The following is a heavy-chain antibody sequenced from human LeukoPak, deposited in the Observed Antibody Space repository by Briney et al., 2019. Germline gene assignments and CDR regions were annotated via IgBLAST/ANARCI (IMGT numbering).Heavy chain of an antibody. Sequence: SETLSLTCTVSGDSIRSYYWSWIRQPAGKGLEWIGRIYTSGSTNYDPSLQNRVTMSVDTSKNQFSLKLSSVTAADTAVYYCASTTYYYDSSGYYFLDYGGQGTLVTVSS. D-gene: IGHD3-22*01. CDR2: IYTSGST. J-gene: IGHJ4*02. CDR1: GDSIRSYY. CDR3: ASTTYYYDSSGYYFLDY. V-gene: IGHV4-4*07.